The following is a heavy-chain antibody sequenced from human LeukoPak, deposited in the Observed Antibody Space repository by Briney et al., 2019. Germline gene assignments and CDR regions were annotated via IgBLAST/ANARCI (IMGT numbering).Heavy chain of an antibody. Sequence: SETLSLTCTVSGGSISSGDYYWTWIRQPPGKGLEWIGYIYYTGSTYYNPSLKSRVTISVDRSKNQFSLKLSSVTAADTAVYYCARVGSTSSYWGQGTLVTVSS. D-gene: IGHD2-2*01. CDR3: ARVGSTSSY. V-gene: IGHV4-30-4*01. CDR2: IYYTGST. J-gene: IGHJ4*02. CDR1: GGSISSGDYY.